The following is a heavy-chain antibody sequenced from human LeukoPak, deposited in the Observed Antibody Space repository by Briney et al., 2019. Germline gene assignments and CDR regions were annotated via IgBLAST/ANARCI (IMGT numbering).Heavy chain of an antibody. D-gene: IGHD3-10*01. CDR2: IKQDGSEK. V-gene: IGHV3-7*01. CDR3: ARDGSGSYVDY. Sequence: GGSLRLSCGASGFTFSSYWMSWVRQAPGKGLEWVANIKQDGSEKYYVDSVKGRFTISRDNAKNSLYLQMNSLRAEDTAVYYCARDGSGSYVDYWGQGTLVTVSS. CDR1: GFTFSSYW. J-gene: IGHJ4*02.